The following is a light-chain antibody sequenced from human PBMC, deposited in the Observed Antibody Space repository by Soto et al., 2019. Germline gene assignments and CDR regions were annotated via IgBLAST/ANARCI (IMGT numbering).Light chain of an antibody. CDR2: GAS. CDR1: QSLSSSS. J-gene: IGKJ1*01. Sequence: EIVLTQSPGTLSMSPVERATLSCMASQSLSSSSLAWYQQKPGQAPRLLISGASSRAADIPDRFSGSGSGTDFTLTINRLEPEDFAVYYCQQYNNWPKTFGQGTKVDIK. V-gene: IGKV3-20*01. CDR3: QQYNNWPKT.